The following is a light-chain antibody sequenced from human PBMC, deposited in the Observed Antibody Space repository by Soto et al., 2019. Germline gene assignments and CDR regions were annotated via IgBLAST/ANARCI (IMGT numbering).Light chain of an antibody. Sequence: QSALTQPASVSGSPGQSITISCTGTSSDVGDHNYVSWYQQYPGKAPKLMIYDVTNRPSGVSNRFSGSKSGNMASLTISGLQAEDEADYYCNSYTSSNNYVFGTGTKVTVL. CDR3: NSYTSSNNYV. J-gene: IGLJ1*01. CDR2: DVT. CDR1: SSDVGDHNY. V-gene: IGLV2-14*01.